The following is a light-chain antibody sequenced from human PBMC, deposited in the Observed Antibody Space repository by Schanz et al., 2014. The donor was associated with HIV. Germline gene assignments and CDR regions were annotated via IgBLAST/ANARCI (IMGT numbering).Light chain of an antibody. Sequence: QSSLTQPASRSRSPGQSIPLSFPFHSRSFRFYPYCSWYQQYPGKAPKLMVYDVSNRPSGVSNRFSGSKSGNTASLTISGLQADDEADYYCREEEGSNNVFGTGTKVTVL. CDR1: SRSFRFYPY. V-gene: IGLV2-14*01. J-gene: IGLJ1*01. CDR2: DVS. CDR3: REEEGSNNV.